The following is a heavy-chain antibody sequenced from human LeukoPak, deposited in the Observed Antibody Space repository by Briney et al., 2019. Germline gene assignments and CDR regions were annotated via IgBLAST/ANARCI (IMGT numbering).Heavy chain of an antibody. CDR2: TVVGSGNT. CDR1: GFTFTSSA. D-gene: IGHD3-10*01. Sequence: SVKVSCKASGFTFTSSAVQWVRQARGQRLEWIGWTVVGSGNTNYAQKFQERVTITRDMSTSTAYMELSSLRSEDTAVYYCAAATMVRGVADYWGQGTLVTVSS. J-gene: IGHJ4*02. CDR3: AAATMVRGVADY. V-gene: IGHV1-58*01.